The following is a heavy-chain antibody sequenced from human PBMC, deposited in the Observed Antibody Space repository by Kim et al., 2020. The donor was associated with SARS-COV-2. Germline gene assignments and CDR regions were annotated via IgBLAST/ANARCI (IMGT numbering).Heavy chain of an antibody. CDR1: GGSFSGYF. CDR2: INHSGGT. Sequence: SETLSLTCTVNGGSFSGYFWNWIRQSPGKGQQWIGEINHSGGTNYNASLSIRVTISVVTSKNQFSLKLSSVTVADTAVYYCARGGADFFDTSYSTAFESWGQGTLVTVYS. V-gene: IGHV4-34*01. D-gene: IGHD3-22*01. CDR3: ARGGADFFDTSYSTAFES. J-gene: IGHJ4*02.